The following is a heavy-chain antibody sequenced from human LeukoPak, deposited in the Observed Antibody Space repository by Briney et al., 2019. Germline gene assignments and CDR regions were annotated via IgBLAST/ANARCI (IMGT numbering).Heavy chain of an antibody. V-gene: IGHV3-48*04. CDR1: GFTFSSSA. CDR2: ISSGSSTI. D-gene: IGHD4-23*01. J-gene: IGHJ5*02. CDR3: ARDVTYYGGDWFDP. Sequence: PGGSLRLSCAASGFTFSSSAMNWVRQAPGKGVEWVSYISSGSSTIYYAASVKGRFTISRDNAKNSLYLQMNSLRAEDTAVYYCARDVTYYGGDWFDPWGQGTLVTVSS.